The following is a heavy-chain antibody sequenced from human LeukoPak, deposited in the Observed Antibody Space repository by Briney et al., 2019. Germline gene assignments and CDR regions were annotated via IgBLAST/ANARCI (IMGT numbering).Heavy chain of an antibody. V-gene: IGHV1-2*02. D-gene: IGHD3-16*02. CDR3: ARDIHYDYVWGSYRFSYFDY. Sequence: ASVKVSCKASGYTFTGYYMHWVRQAPGQGLEWMGWINPNSGGTNYAQKFQGRVTMTRDTSISTAYMELSRLRSDDTAVYYCARDIHYDYVWGSYRFSYFDYWGQGTLVTVSS. CDR1: GYTFTGYY. CDR2: INPNSGGT. J-gene: IGHJ4*02.